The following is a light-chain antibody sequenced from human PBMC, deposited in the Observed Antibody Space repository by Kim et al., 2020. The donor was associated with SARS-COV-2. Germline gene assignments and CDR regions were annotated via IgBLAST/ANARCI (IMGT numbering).Light chain of an antibody. J-gene: IGKJ3*01. CDR2: DAS. CDR3: QQRSNWPT. V-gene: IGKV3-11*01. CDR1: QSVSSY. Sequence: SLSPGERATLSCRASQSVSSYLAWYQQKPCQAPRLLIYDASNRATGIPARFSGSGSGTDFTLTISSLEPEDFAVYYCQQRSNWPTFGPGTKVDIK.